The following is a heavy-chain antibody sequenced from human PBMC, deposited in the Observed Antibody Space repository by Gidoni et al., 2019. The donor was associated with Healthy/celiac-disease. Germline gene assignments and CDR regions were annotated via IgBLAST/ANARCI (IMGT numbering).Heavy chain of an antibody. CDR1: AATCSSYA. CDR2: VGGIGGRT. J-gene: IGHJ3*02. D-gene: IGHD6-13*01. Sequence: EVQLLQSGGGLVQPGGSLRLPGVASAATCSSYAMRWVRQAPGKGLECVSAVGGIGGRTCYAYSVKGRFTISRDNSKNTLYLQGNSLGAEDTAVYYCAQGAMEQQRDFDSWGQGTMVTVSS. CDR3: AQGAMEQQRDFDS. V-gene: IGHV3-23*01.